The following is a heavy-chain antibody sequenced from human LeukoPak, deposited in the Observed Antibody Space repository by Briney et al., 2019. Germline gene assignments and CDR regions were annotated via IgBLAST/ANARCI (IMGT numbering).Heavy chain of an antibody. CDR2: ISWNSGSI. CDR3: ARDAIWFGELLYYFDY. CDR1: GFTFDDYA. V-gene: IGHV3-9*01. D-gene: IGHD3-10*01. Sequence: PGRSLRLSCAASGFTFDDYAMHWVRQAPGKGLEWVSGISWNSGSIGYADSVKGRFTISRDNSKNTLYLQMNSLRAEDTAVYYCARDAIWFGELLYYFDYWGQGTLVTVSS. J-gene: IGHJ4*02.